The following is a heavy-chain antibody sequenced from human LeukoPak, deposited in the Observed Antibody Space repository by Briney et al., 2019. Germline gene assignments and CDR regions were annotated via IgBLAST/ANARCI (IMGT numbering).Heavy chain of an antibody. D-gene: IGHD1-14*01. CDR3: ARGPPPITLYYYGMDV. CDR1: GGSISSYY. CDR2: IYYSGST. Sequence: SETLSLTCTVSGGSISSYYWSWIRQPPGKGLERIGYIYYSGSTNYNPSLKSRVTISVDTSKNQFSLKLSSVTAADTAVYYCARGPPPITLYYYGMDVWGQGTTVTVSS. V-gene: IGHV4-59*01. J-gene: IGHJ6*02.